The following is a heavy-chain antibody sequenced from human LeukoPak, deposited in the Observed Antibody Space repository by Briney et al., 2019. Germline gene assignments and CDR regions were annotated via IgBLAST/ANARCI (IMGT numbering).Heavy chain of an antibody. CDR3: ASFYSSSWYGAFDI. D-gene: IGHD6-13*01. CDR1: GGSISSGGYY. V-gene: IGHV4-31*03. J-gene: IGHJ3*02. CDR2: IYYSGST. Sequence: PSETLSLTCTVSGGSISSGGYYWSWIRQHPGKGLEWIGYIYYSGSTYYNPSLKSRVTISVDTSKNQFSLKLSSVTAADTAVYYCASFYSSSWYGAFDIWGQGTMVAVSS.